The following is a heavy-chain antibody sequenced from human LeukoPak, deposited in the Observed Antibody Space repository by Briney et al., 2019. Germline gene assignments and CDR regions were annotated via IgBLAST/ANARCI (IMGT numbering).Heavy chain of an antibody. V-gene: IGHV5-51*01. CDR3: ARTLFCSGGSCYYNWFDP. J-gene: IGHJ5*02. CDR1: GYSFTSYW. Sequence: GESLKISCKGSGYSFTSYWIGWVRQMPGKGLEWMGIIYPGDSDTRYSPSFQGQVTISADKSISTAYLQWSSLKASDTAMYYCARTLFCSGGSCYYNWFDPWGQGTLVTVPS. D-gene: IGHD2-15*01. CDR2: IYPGDSDT.